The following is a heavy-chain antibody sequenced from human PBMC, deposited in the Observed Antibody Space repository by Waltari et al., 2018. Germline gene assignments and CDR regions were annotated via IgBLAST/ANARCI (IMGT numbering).Heavy chain of an antibody. D-gene: IGHD3-10*01. V-gene: IGHV4-34*01. CDR2: INHSGST. Sequence: QVQLQQWGAGPLKPSETLSLTCAVYGGSFSGYYWSWIRQPPGKGLEWIGEINHSGSTNYNPSLKSRVTISVDTSKNQFSLKLSSVTAADTAVYYCARRRVRGVRLDYWGQGTLVTVSS. J-gene: IGHJ4*02. CDR3: ARRRVRGVRLDY. CDR1: GGSFSGYY.